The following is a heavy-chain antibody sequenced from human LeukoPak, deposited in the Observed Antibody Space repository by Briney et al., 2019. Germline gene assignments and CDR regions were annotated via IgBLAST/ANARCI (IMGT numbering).Heavy chain of an antibody. V-gene: IGHV4-39*07. CDR2: IYTSGST. CDR1: GGSISSSSYY. D-gene: IGHD3-9*01. CDR3: ASSRIDILTGFNY. Sequence: SETLSLTCTVSGGSISSSSYYWGWIRQPPGKGLEWIGSIYTSGSTNYNPSLKSRVTISVDTSKNQFSLKLSSVTAADTAVYYCASSRIDILTGFNYWGQGTLVTVSS. J-gene: IGHJ4*02.